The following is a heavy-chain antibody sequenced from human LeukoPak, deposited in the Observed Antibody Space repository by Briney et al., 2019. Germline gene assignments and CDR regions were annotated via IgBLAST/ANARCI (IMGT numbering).Heavy chain of an antibody. D-gene: IGHD2-2*01. Sequence: GGSLRLSCAASGFTFSSYGMHWVRQAPGKGLEWVAFIRYDGSNKYYADSMKGRFTISRDNSKNTLYLQMNSLRAEDTAVYYCAKDLPAAISLGSYWGQGTLVTVSS. CDR3: AKDLPAAISLGSY. V-gene: IGHV3-30*02. CDR2: IRYDGSNK. CDR1: GFTFSSYG. J-gene: IGHJ4*02.